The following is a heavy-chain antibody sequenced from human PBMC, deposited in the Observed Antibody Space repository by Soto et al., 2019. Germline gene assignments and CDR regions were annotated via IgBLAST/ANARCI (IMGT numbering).Heavy chain of an antibody. V-gene: IGHV3-21*06. J-gene: IGHJ4*02. Sequence: GGSLRLSCAASGFTFTRYSKNWVRQAPGKGLEWVSSISSTTNYIYYGDSMKGRFTISKDNAKNSLYLEMNSLRAEDTAVYYCARESEDLTSNFDYWGQGTLVTVSS. CDR1: GFTFTRYS. CDR3: ARESEDLTSNFDY. CDR2: ISSTTNYI.